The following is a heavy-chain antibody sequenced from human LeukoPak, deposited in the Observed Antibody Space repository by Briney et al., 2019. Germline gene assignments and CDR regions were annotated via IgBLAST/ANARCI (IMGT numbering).Heavy chain of an antibody. D-gene: IGHD5-18*01. CDR3: ARLDTAMAPLDY. J-gene: IGHJ4*02. Sequence: NPSETLSLPCTVSGGSISSSSYYWGWIRQPPGKGLEWIGSIYYSGSTYYNPSLKSRVTISVYTSKSQFSLKLSSVTAADTAVYYCARLDTAMAPLDYWGQGTLVTVSS. CDR2: IYYSGST. CDR1: GGSISSSSYY. V-gene: IGHV4-39*01.